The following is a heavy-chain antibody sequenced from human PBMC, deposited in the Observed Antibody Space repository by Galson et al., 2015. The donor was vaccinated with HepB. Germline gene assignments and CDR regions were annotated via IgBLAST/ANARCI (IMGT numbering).Heavy chain of an antibody. CDR3: ARDYYDSSSDY. CDR2: ININTGNP. CDR1: GYTFSRYG. V-gene: IGHV7-4-1*02. D-gene: IGHD3-22*01. Sequence: SVKVSCKASGYTFSRYGINWVRQAPGQGLEWMGWININTGNPTYAQGFTGRFVFSLDTSVNTAFLQISSLKADDTAVYYCARDYYDSSSDYWGQGTLVTVSS. J-gene: IGHJ4*02.